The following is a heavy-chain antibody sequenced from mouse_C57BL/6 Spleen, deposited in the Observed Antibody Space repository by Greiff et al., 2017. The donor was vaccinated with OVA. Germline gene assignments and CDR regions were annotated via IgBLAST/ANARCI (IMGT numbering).Heavy chain of an antibody. CDR2: IHPNSGST. CDR3: ARSEVYYYGSPYWYFDV. Sequence: VQLQQPGAELVKPGASVKLSCKASGYTFTSYWMHWVKQRPGQGLEWIGMIHPNSGSTNYNEKFKSKATLTVDKSSSTAYMQLSSLTSEDSAVYYCARSEVYYYGSPYWYFDVWGTGTTVTVSS. CDR1: GYTFTSYW. V-gene: IGHV1-64*01. D-gene: IGHD1-1*01. J-gene: IGHJ1*03.